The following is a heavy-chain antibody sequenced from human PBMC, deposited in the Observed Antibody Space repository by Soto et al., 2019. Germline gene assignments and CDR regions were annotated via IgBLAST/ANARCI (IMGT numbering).Heavy chain of an antibody. J-gene: IGHJ4*02. Sequence: PGGSLRLFCAASGFTFSTFSMNWVRQAPGKGLEWLSYIGGSGGSISYADSVKGRFTISRDNGKNTLYLQMSSLRDEDTAVYYCARDLAWAFDSWGQGALVTVSS. D-gene: IGHD1-26*01. CDR1: GFTFSTFS. CDR2: IGGSGGSI. V-gene: IGHV3-48*02. CDR3: ARDLAWAFDS.